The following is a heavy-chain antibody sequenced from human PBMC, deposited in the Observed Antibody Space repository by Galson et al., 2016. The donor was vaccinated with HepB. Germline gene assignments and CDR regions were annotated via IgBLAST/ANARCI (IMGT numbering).Heavy chain of an antibody. CDR1: GFTFSSYG. V-gene: IGHV3-33*01. Sequence: SLRLSCAASGFTFSSYGMHWVRQAPGKGLEWVAFIWYDGGNKYYADSVKGRFTISRDTSKNTLNLQMNSLRAEDTAVYYCARPHVAMVTGYYYGMDVWGQGTTVTVSS. J-gene: IGHJ6*02. D-gene: IGHD5-18*01. CDR2: IWYDGGNK. CDR3: ARPHVAMVTGYYYGMDV.